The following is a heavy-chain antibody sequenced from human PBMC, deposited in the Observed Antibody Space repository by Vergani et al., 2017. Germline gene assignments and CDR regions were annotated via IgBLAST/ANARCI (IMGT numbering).Heavy chain of an antibody. V-gene: IGHV1-18*01. CDR2: ISAYNGNT. Sequence: QVQLVQSGAEVKKPGSSVKVSCKASGGTFSSYAISWVRQAPGQGLEWMGWISAYNGNTNYAQKLQGRVTMTTDTSTTTAYMELRSLRSDDTAVYYCARRNYATGFDYWGQGTLVTVSS. D-gene: IGHD1-7*01. CDR1: GGTFSSYA. J-gene: IGHJ4*02. CDR3: ARRNYATGFDY.